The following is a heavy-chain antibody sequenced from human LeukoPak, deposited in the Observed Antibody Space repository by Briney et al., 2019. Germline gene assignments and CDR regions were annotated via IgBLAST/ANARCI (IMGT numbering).Heavy chain of an antibody. D-gene: IGHD3-10*01. CDR3: ASYFPDLYGSGGRNWFDP. Sequence: GGSLRLSCAASGFTFSSYSMNWVRQAPGKGLEWVSYISSSSSTIYYADSVKGRFTISRDNAKNSLYLQMNSLRAEDTAVYYCASYFPDLYGSGGRNWFDPWGQGTLVTVSS. J-gene: IGHJ5*02. CDR1: GFTFSSYS. V-gene: IGHV3-48*04. CDR2: ISSSSSTI.